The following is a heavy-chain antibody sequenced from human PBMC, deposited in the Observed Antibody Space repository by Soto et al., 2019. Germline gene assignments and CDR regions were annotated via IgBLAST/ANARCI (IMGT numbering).Heavy chain of an antibody. CDR2: ISYDGSNK. CDR1: GSTFSSYA. J-gene: IGHJ3*02. Sequence: QVQLVESGGGVVQPGRSLRLSCAASGSTFSSYAMHWVRQAPGKGLEWVAVISYDGSNKYYADSVKGRFTISRDNSKNTLYLQMNSLRAEDTAVYYCARDRARSLDAFDIWGQGTMVTVSS. CDR3: ARDRARSLDAFDI. D-gene: IGHD4-17*01. V-gene: IGHV3-30-3*01.